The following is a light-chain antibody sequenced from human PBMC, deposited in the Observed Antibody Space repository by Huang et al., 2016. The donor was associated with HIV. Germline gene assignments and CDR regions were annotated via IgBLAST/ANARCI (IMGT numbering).Light chain of an antibody. Sequence: EIVMTQSPAILSVSPGDTATLSCRASQSVNNNLAWYQEKPGQAPRLLIHGASTRATGVPVRFSGSGSGTDFTLTNNSLQSEDFVVYYCQQYNNWPPGTFGQGTKVEIK. J-gene: IGKJ1*01. CDR1: QSVNNN. V-gene: IGKV3-15*01. CDR2: GAS. CDR3: QQYNNWPPGT.